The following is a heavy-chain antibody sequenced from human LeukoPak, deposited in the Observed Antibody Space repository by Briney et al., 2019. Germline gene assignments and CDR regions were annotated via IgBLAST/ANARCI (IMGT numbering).Heavy chain of an antibody. CDR2: INHSGST. D-gene: IGHD3-10*01. V-gene: IGHV4-34*01. CDR3: ARGPGPYYYGSGSYDY. CDR1: GFTFSSYA. J-gene: IGHJ4*02. Sequence: GSLRLSCAASGFTFSSYAMSWVRQAPGKGLEWIGEINHSGSTNYNPSLKSRVTISVDTSKNQFSLKLSSVTAADTAVYYCARGPGPYYYGSGSYDYWGQGTLVTVSS.